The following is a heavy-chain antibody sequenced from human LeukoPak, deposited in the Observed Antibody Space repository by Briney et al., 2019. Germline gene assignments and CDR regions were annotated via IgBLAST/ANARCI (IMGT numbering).Heavy chain of an antibody. CDR1: GYTFTGYY. CDR2: INPNSGGT. CDR3: ARDSDIVLMVYARAFDY. J-gene: IGHJ4*02. V-gene: IGHV1-2*02. Sequence: ASVKVSCKASGYTFTGYYMHWVRQAPGQGLEWMGWINPNSGGTNYAQKFQGRVTMTRDTSISTAYMELSRLRSDDTAVYYCARDSDIVLMVYARAFDYWGQGTLVTVSS. D-gene: IGHD2-8*01.